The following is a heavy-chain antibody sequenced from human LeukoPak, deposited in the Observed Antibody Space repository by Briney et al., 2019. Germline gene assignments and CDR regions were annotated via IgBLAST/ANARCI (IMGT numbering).Heavy chain of an antibody. CDR1: GYTFTGYY. CDR3: ARGPLVRYFDWLLCSY. D-gene: IGHD3-9*01. J-gene: IGHJ4*02. V-gene: IGHV1-2*02. CDR2: INPNSGGT. Sequence: GASVKVSCKASGYTFTGYYMHWVRQAPGQGLEWMGWINPNSGGTNYAQKFQGRVTMTRDTSISTAYMELSRLRSDDTAVYYCARGPLVRYFDWLLCSYWGQGTLVTVSS.